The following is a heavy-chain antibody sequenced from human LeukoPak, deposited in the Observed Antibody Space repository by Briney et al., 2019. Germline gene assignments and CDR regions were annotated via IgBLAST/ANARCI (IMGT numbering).Heavy chain of an antibody. CDR2: IIPILGIA. Sequence: SVKVSCKASGGTFSSYAIIWVRQAPGQGLEWMGRIIPILGIANYAQKFQGRVTITADKSTSTAYMELSSLRSEDTAVYYCARTGGSGSDYYGMDVWGQGTTVTVSS. CDR3: ARTGGSGSDYYGMDV. CDR1: GGTFSSYA. D-gene: IGHD3-10*01. V-gene: IGHV1-69*04. J-gene: IGHJ6*02.